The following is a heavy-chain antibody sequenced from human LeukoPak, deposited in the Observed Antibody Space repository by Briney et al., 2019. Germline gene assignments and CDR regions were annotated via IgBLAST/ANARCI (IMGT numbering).Heavy chain of an antibody. J-gene: IGHJ5*02. D-gene: IGHD1-14*01. CDR2: ISSSSSTI. CDR3: ARGDNWNHGIWFDP. CDR1: GFTFSSYS. Sequence: GGSLRLSCAASGFTFSSYSMNWVRQAPGKGLEWVSYISSSSSTIYYADSVKGRFTISRDNAKNSLYLQMNSLRAEDTAVYYCARGDNWNHGIWFDPWGQGTLVTVSS. V-gene: IGHV3-48*04.